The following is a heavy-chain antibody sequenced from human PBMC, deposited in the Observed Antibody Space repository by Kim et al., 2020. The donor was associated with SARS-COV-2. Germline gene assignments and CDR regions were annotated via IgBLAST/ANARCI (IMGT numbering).Heavy chain of an antibody. CDR1: GFTFSSYA. J-gene: IGHJ4*02. Sequence: GGSLRLSCAASGFTFSSYAMHWVRQAPGKGLEWVAVISYDGSNKYYADSVKGRFTISRDNSKNTLYLQMNSLRAEDTAVYYCAREGYDHLAAGDYWGQGTLVTVSS. CDR2: ISYDGSNK. V-gene: IGHV3-30-3*01. CDR3: AREGYDHLAAGDY. D-gene: IGHD6-13*01.